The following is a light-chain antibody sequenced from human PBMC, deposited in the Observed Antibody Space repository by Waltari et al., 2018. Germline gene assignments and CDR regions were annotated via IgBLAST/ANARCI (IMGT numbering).Light chain of an antibody. CDR3: QHYLRLPVA. J-gene: IGKJ1*01. V-gene: IGKV3-20*01. CDR1: QSLNRA. CDR2: GVS. Sequence: EIVLTQSPDTLSLSPGDRATLSCRASQSLNRALAWYQQKPGQAPRLLSYGVSTRATGIPHRFSGSGSGADFSLTITRLEPEDFAVYYCQHYLRLPVAFGQGTKVDIK.